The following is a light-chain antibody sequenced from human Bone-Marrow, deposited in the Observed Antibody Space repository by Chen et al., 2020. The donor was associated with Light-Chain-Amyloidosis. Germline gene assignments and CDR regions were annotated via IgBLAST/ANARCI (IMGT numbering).Light chain of an antibody. CDR2: GSS. CDR3: QQYGTSPLT. J-gene: IGKJ4*01. CDR1: QTISSNY. Sequence: EIVLTQSPGTLSLSPGEGANLSCRASQTISSNYLTWYQQKFGQAPRLLIYGSSSRGTGIPDRFTGSGSGTDFTLTINRLEPEDFAMYYCQQYGTSPLTFGGGLKVEIK. V-gene: IGKV3-20*01.